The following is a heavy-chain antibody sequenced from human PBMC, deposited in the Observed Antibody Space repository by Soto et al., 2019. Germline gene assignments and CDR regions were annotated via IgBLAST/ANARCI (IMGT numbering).Heavy chain of an antibody. D-gene: IGHD1-26*01. J-gene: IGHJ3*02. CDR1: GGSISSYY. CDR3: ARSTGATTAFDI. V-gene: IGHV4-59*01. Sequence: SETLSLTCTVSGGSISSYYWSWIRQPPGKGLEWIGNIYYSGSTNYNPSLKSRVTISVDTSKNQFSLKLSSVTAADTAVYYCARSTGATTAFDIWGQGTMVTVSS. CDR2: IYYSGST.